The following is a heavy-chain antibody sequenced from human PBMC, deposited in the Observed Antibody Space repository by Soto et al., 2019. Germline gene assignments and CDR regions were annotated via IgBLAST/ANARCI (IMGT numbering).Heavy chain of an antibody. J-gene: IGHJ5*02. V-gene: IGHV3-23*01. CDR2: MSASGDST. CDR3: ATDPRGPDP. CDR1: GVGFSNYG. Sequence: VHLLESGGGLVQPGGSLKLSCGTSGVGFSNYGMSWVRQAPGKGLEWVSGMSASGDSTYYADPVKGRFTISXDXXKXXXXXQMNSLRAEDTAIYYCATDPRGPDPWGQGTLVIVS.